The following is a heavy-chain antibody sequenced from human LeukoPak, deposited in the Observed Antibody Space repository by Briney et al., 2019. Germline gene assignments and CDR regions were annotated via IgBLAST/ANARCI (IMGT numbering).Heavy chain of an antibody. D-gene: IGHD2-15*01. J-gene: IGHJ4*02. V-gene: IGHV4-59*08. CDR1: GGSISSYY. CDR3: ARQSCSGGSCYSDRGNFDY. Sequence: SETLSLTCTVSGGSISSYYWSWIRQPPGKGLEWIGYIYYSGSTNYNPSLKSRVTISVDTSKNQFSLKLSSVTAADTAVYYCARQSCSGGSCYSDRGNFDYWGQGTLVTVSS. CDR2: IYYSGST.